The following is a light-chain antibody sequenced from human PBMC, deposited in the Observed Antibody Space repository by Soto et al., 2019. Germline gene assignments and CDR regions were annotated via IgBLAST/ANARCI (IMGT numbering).Light chain of an antibody. Sequence: QSVLTQPRSVSGSPGQSVTISCTGTSSDVGGYNYVSWYQQHPGKAPKLMIYDVSKRPSGVPDRFSGSKSGNTASLTISGLQAEDEADYYCCSYAGNRTFVFGGGTKVTVL. CDR1: SSDVGGYNY. V-gene: IGLV2-11*01. CDR3: CSYAGNRTFV. CDR2: DVS. J-gene: IGLJ3*02.